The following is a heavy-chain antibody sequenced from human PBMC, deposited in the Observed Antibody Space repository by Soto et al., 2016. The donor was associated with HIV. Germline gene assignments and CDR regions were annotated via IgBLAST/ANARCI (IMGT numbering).Heavy chain of an antibody. CDR1: GGSIIEYY. V-gene: IGHV4-59*01. J-gene: IGHJ5*02. D-gene: IGHD1-1*01. Sequence: HVQLLQSGPGLVKPSETLSLSCTISGGSIIEYYWNWIRQSPEKGLEWIGYVYQTGSASYNPSFKSRASLSIDTSKAQFYLRLNSVTPADTAVTLCRIWNNPGENWTRPWGQGTWSPSPQ. CDR2: VYQTGSA. CDR3: RIWNNPGENWTRP.